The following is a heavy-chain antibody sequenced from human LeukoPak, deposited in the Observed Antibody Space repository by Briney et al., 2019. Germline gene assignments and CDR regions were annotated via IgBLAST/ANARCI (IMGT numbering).Heavy chain of an antibody. J-gene: IGHJ3*02. V-gene: IGHV4-59*08. Sequence: PSETLSLTCTVSGGSISSYYWSWIRQPPGKGLEWIGYIYYSGTTNYNPSLKSRVTISIDTSKSQFSLKLTSVTAADTAVYYCAGHYYGSGRYTQDAFDIWGQGTMVTVSS. CDR1: GGSISSYY. D-gene: IGHD3-10*01. CDR3: AGHYYGSGRYTQDAFDI. CDR2: IYYSGTT.